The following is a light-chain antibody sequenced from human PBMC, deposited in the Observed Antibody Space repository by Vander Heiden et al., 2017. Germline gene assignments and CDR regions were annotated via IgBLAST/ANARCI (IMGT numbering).Light chain of an antibody. V-gene: IGKV1-33*01. J-gene: IGKJ4*01. CDR3: QQYDNLPALT. Sequence: DIQMTQSPSSLSASVGDRVTTTCQASQDISNYLNWYQQKPGKAPKLLIYDASNLETGVPSRFSGSGSGTDFTFPISSLQPEDIATYYCQQYDNLPALTFGGGTKVEIK. CDR1: QDISNY. CDR2: DAS.